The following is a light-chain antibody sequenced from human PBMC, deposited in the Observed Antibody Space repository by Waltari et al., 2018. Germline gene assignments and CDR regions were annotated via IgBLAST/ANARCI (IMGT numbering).Light chain of an antibody. CDR1: QCINNY. CDR3: LQTSSTPWT. V-gene: IGKV1-39*01. Sequence: DIRMTQSPSSLSASVGDRATITCRASQCINNYLNWYQQKPGKAPKLLIHVASTLQCGVPSRFSGGGYGTDFTLTVSSLQAEDFATYYCLQTSSTPWTFGQGTKVEIK. J-gene: IGKJ1*01. CDR2: VAS.